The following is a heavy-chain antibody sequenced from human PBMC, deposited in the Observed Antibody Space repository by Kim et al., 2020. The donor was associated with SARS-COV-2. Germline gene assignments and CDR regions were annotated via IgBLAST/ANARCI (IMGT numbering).Heavy chain of an antibody. CDR3: ARDTKPGDYYYYYYGMDV. CDR1: GFTFSSYG. CDR2: IWYDGSNK. Sequence: GGSLRLSCAASGFTFSSYGMHWVRQAPGKGLEWVAVIWYDGSNKYYADSVKGRFTISRDNSKNTLYLQMNSLRAEDTAVYYCARDTKPGDYYYYYYGMDVGGQGTTVTVSS. J-gene: IGHJ6*02. D-gene: IGHD1-1*01. V-gene: IGHV3-33*01.